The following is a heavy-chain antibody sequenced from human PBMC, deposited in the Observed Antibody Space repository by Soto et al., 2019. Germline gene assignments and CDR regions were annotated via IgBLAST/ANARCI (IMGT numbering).Heavy chain of an antibody. Sequence: AWWSLRLSCSASVFTCSSYAMHWVRQAPGKGLEWVAVISYDGSNKYYADSVKGRFTISRDNSKNTLYLQMNSLRAEDTAVYYCARGGVVAATPFYFDYWGQGTLVTVSS. CDR3: ARGGVVAATPFYFDY. V-gene: IGHV3-30-3*01. CDR2: ISYDGSNK. CDR1: VFTCSSYA. J-gene: IGHJ4*02. D-gene: IGHD2-15*01.